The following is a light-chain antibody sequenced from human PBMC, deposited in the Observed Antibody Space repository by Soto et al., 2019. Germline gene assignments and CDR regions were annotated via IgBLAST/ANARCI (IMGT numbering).Light chain of an antibody. V-gene: IGKV1-17*02. J-gene: IGKJ5*01. CDR2: GAS. CDR3: RQRNNYPIT. CDR1: QGIGNA. Sequence: IQMTQSPSSLSASVGDRVTITCRASQGIGNALGWYQQKPGKPPKVLIYGASTLQSGVPSRFSASGSGPEFTLTSSNLQPEDFATYSCRQRNNYPITFGQGTRLEIK.